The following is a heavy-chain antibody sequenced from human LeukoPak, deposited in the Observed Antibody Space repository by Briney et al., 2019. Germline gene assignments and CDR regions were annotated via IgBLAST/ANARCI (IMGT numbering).Heavy chain of an antibody. J-gene: IGHJ4*02. CDR2: IYYSGST. V-gene: IGHV4-59*01. Sequence: KPSETLSLTCTISGGSISSYYWSWIRQPPGKGLEWIGYIYYSGSTNYNPSLKSRVTISVDTSKNQFSLKLSSVTAADTAVYYCARGDPYSYGAPSLAYWGQGTLVTVSS. D-gene: IGHD5-18*01. CDR1: GGSISSYY. CDR3: ARGDPYSYGAPSLAY.